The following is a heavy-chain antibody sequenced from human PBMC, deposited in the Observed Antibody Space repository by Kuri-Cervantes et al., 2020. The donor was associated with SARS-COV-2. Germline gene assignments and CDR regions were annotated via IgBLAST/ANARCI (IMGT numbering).Heavy chain of an antibody. Sequence: GESLKISCAGAGITFSSYVMSWVRQAPGKGLEWVANIKQDGSEKYYVDPVKGRVTISRDNAKNSLYLQMNSLRAEDTAVYYCATDLPCSSTSCHQTPVDYWGQGTLVTVSS. CDR2: IKQDGSEK. J-gene: IGHJ4*02. V-gene: IGHV3-7*01. CDR3: ATDLPCSSTSCHQTPVDY. D-gene: IGHD2-2*01. CDR1: GITFSSYV.